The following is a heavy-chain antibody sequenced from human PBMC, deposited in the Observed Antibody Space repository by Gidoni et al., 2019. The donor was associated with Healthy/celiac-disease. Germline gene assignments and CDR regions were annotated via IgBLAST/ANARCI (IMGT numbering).Heavy chain of an antibody. V-gene: IGHV3-23*01. CDR3: AKVIENYYYYYGMDA. Sequence: EVQLLESGGGLVQPGGSLILSCAASVFTFSSYAMSWVRQAPGKGLEWVSAISGSGGSTYYADSVKGRFTISRDNSKNTLYLQMNSLRAEDTAVYYCAKVIENYYYYYGMDAWGQGTTVTVSS. CDR1: VFTFSSYA. CDR2: ISGSGGST. J-gene: IGHJ6*02.